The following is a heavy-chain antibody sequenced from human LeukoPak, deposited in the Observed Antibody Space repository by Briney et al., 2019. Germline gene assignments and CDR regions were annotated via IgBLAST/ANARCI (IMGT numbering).Heavy chain of an antibody. Sequence: PAETQSLTCTLSGGSISSYYWSWIRQPPGEGLEWLGYIYYSGSTNYSPSLKSRVTISVDTSKNQFSLKLSSVTAADTAVYYCARDTRDDYGSGVYFNYWGQGTLVTVSS. D-gene: IGHD3-10*01. J-gene: IGHJ4*02. CDR2: IYYSGST. CDR3: ARDTRDDYGSGVYFNY. V-gene: IGHV4-59*01. CDR1: GGSISSYY.